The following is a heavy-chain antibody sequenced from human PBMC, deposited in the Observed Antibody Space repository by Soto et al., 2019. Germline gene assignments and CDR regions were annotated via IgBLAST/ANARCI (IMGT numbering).Heavy chain of an antibody. Sequence: SETLSLTCAVYGGSFSGYYWSWIRQPPGKGLEWIGEINHSGSTNYNPSLNSRVTISVDTSKNQFSLKLSSVTAADTAVYYCASFDFWSGHFYWGQGTLVTV. CDR2: INHSGST. D-gene: IGHD3-3*01. J-gene: IGHJ4*02. CDR1: GGSFSGYY. CDR3: ASFDFWSGHFY. V-gene: IGHV4-34*01.